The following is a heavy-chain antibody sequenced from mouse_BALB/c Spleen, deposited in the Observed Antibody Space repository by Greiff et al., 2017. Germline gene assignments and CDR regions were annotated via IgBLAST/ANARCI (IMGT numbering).Heavy chain of an antibody. CDR2: IDPETGGT. CDR3: TRRRGDY. Sequence: QVQLKESGAELVRPGASVTLSCKASGYTFTDYEMHWVKQTPVHGLEWIGAIDPETGGTAYNQKFKGKATLTADKSSSTAYMELRSLTSEDSAVYYCTRRRGDYWGQGTTLTVSS. J-gene: IGHJ2*01. CDR1: GYTFTDYE. V-gene: IGHV1-15*01.